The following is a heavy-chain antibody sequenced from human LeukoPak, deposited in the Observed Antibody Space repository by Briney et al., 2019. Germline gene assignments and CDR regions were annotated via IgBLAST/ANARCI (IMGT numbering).Heavy chain of an antibody. CDR2: INHSGST. D-gene: IGHD6-19*01. V-gene: IGHV4-34*01. CDR3: ARGLQWLPRSLQH. CDR1: GGSFSGYY. J-gene: IGHJ1*01. Sequence: SETLSLTCAVYGGSFSGYYWSWIRQPPGKGLEWIGEINHSGSTNYNPSLKSRVTISVDTSKNQFSLKLSSVTAADTAVYYCARGLQWLPRSLQHWGQGTLVTVSS.